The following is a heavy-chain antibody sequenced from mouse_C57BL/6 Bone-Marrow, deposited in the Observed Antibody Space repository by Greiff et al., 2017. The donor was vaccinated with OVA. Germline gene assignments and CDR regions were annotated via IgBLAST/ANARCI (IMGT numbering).Heavy chain of an antibody. J-gene: IGHJ2*01. CDR2: ISSGGSYT. CDR3: AREDYGSSYRFDY. V-gene: IGHV5-6*01. CDR1: GFTFSSYG. Sequence: EVQLVESGGDLVKPGGSLKLSCAASGFTFSSYGMSWVRQTPDKRLEWVATISSGGSYTYYPDSVKGRFTISRDNAKNTLYLQMSSLKSEDTAMYYCAREDYGSSYRFDYWGQGTTLTVSS. D-gene: IGHD1-1*01.